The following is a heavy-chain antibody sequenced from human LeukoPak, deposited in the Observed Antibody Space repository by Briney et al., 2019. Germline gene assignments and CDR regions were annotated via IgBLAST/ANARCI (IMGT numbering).Heavy chain of an antibody. CDR2: IIPIFGTA. CDR1: RGTFSSYG. J-gene: IGHJ4*02. Sequence: SVKVSCKASRGTFSSYGISWVRQAPGQGLEWMGGIIPIFGTANYAQKFQGRVTITADQSTSTAYMELSSLRSEDTAVYYCARSTVGGITLAYWGRGTLVTVSS. D-gene: IGHD1-26*01. CDR3: ARSTVGGITLAY. V-gene: IGHV1-69*13.